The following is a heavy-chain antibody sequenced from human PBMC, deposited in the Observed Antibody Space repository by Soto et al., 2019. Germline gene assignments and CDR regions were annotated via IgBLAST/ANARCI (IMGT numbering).Heavy chain of an antibody. J-gene: IGHJ3*02. D-gene: IGHD3-3*01. CDR3: ARGRYAFWCGYDAFDI. Sequence: QLQLQESGPGLVKPSETLSLTCTVSGGSISSSSYYWGWIRQPPGKGLEWIGSICYSGSTYYNPSLKSQVPIYVDTSRNQGSLKLSSVTAADTAVYYCARGRYAFWCGYDAFDIWGQGTMVTVSS. V-gene: IGHV4-39*01. CDR2: ICYSGST. CDR1: GGSISSSSYY.